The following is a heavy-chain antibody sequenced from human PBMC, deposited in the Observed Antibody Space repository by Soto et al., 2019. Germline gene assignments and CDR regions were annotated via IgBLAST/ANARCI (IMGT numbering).Heavy chain of an antibody. D-gene: IGHD3-22*01. V-gene: IGHV1-46*01. CDR1: GYTFTSYY. J-gene: IGHJ1*01. CDR3: ARGFKDDSSGYYWREGYGFQH. CDR2: INPSGGST. Sequence: QVQLVQSGAEVKKPGASVKVSCKASGYTFTSYYMHWVRQAPGQGLEWMGIINPSGGSTSYAQKFQGRVTMTRDTSTSTVYMELSSLRSEDTAVYYCARGFKDDSSGYYWREGYGFQHWGQGTLVTVSS.